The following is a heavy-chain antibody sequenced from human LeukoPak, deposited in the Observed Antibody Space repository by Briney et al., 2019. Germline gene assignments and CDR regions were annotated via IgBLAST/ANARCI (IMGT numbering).Heavy chain of an antibody. V-gene: IGHV3-30-3*01. D-gene: IGHD3-3*01. CDR2: ISYDGSNK. CDR1: GFTFSSYA. Sequence: GRSLRLSCAASGFTFSSYAMHWVRQAPGKGLEWVAVISYDGSNKYYADSVKGRFTISRDNSKNTLYLQMNSLRAEDTAVYYCAKGERFLEWLCLDYWGQGTLVTVSS. CDR3: AKGERFLEWLCLDY. J-gene: IGHJ4*02.